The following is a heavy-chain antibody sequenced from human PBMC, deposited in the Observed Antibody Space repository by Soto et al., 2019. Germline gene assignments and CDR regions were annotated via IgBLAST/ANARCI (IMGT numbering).Heavy chain of an antibody. CDR3: TRVERRTATTVVDAFDI. V-gene: IGHV4-34*01. CDR2: MSHSGGT. CDR1: GGFVSSGSYY. Sequence: QVQLQQWGAGLLKPSETLSLTCAVYGGFVSSGSYYWSWIRQPPGKGLEWIGEMSHSGGTHFNPSHRSKVTIQVDTTKNKVSLKKSAVNAADKAVYYGTRVERRTATTVVDAFDIWDPGTMVTVSS. D-gene: IGHD1-7*01. J-gene: IGHJ3*02.